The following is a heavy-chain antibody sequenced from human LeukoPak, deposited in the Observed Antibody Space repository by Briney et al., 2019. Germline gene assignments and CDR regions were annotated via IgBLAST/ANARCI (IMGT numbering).Heavy chain of an antibody. D-gene: IGHD5-12*01. Sequence: PSETLSLTCTVSGGSIGSSSYYWGWIRQPPGKGLEWIGTIFYSESTYSNPSLKSRVTISVDTSKNQVSLKLSSVTAADTDVYSCASSVATVKFSSYWGQGTLVTVSS. CDR1: GGSIGSSSYY. CDR3: ASSVATVKFSSY. J-gene: IGHJ4*02. CDR2: IFYSEST. V-gene: IGHV4-39*01.